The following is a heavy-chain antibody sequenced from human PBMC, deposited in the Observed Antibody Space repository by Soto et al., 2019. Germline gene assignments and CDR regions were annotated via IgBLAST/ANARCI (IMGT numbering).Heavy chain of an antibody. D-gene: IGHD2-2*01. J-gene: IGHJ4*02. CDR3: AKSGGPPASLDVYFDY. CDR2: INSGGDTT. V-gene: IGHV3-23*01. CDR1: GFTFASYT. Sequence: EVQLLESGGGMVQPGESLRLSCAASGFTFASYTMTWVRRAPGKGLEWVSTINSGGDTTYYSDSVKGRFTISRDSPKNTLFLLMTSLRAEDTAVYYCAKSGGPPASLDVYFDYWGQGTLVTVSS.